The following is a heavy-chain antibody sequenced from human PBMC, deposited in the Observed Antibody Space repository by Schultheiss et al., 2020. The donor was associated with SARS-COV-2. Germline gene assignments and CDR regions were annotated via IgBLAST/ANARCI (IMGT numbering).Heavy chain of an antibody. CDR2: IIPIFGTA. CDR1: GDTFSSYA. CDR3: ARGVVVVAATHYYYYGMDV. J-gene: IGHJ6*02. V-gene: IGHV1-69*06. Sequence: SVKVSCKASGDTFSSYAISWVRQAPGQGLEWMGGIIPIFGTANYAQKFQGRVTITADKSTSTAYMELSSLRSEDTAVYYCARGVVVVAATHYYYYGMDVWGQGTTVTVSS. D-gene: IGHD2-15*01.